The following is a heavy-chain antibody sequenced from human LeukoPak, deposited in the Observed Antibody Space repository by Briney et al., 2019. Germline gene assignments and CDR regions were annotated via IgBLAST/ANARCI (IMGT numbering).Heavy chain of an antibody. CDR2: IYPADSDI. D-gene: IGHD6-13*01. V-gene: IGHV5-51*01. Sequence: PGESLKISCEGSGYSFPTYWIGWVRQMPGKGLEWMGIIYPADSDIIYGPSFQGQVTISADKSISTAYLQWSSLKASDTAMYYCARGKSPTYSSSPPYGFDYWGQGTLVTVSS. CDR1: GYSFPTYW. CDR3: ARGKSPTYSSSPPYGFDY. J-gene: IGHJ4*02.